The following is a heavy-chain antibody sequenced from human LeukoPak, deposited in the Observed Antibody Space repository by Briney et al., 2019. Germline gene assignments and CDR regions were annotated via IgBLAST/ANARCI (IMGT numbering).Heavy chain of an antibody. CDR3: ARPYYYDSSGYYGRPFDL. Sequence: TGGSLRLSCAASGFTFSSYSMNWVRQAPGKGLEWVSYISSSSSTIYYADSVKGRFTISRDNAKNSLYLQMNSLRAEDTAVYYCARPYYYDSSGYYGRPFDLWGRGTLVTVSS. V-gene: IGHV3-48*04. D-gene: IGHD3-22*01. J-gene: IGHJ2*01. CDR1: GFTFSSYS. CDR2: ISSSSSTI.